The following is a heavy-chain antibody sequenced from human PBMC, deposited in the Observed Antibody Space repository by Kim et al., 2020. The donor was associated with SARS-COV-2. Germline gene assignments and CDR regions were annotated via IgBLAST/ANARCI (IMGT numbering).Heavy chain of an antibody. CDR2: LYHSGDI. V-gene: IGHV4-38-2*02. D-gene: IGHD3-10*01. CDR3: ARIGLYGTGIIVDY. CDR1: GDSIATTYY. Sequence: SETLSLTCTVSGDSIATTYYWGWIRQPPGKGLEWIGSLYHSGDIYYSPSLKSRVAISVDKSRNQFSLKLNSATAADRAVYFCARIGLYGTGIIVDYWGQGILVTVSS. J-gene: IGHJ4*02.